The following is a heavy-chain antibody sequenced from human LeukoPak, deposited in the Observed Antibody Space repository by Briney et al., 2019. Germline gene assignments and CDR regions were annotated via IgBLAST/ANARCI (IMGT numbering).Heavy chain of an antibody. CDR3: ARGEGYNYGYIDY. J-gene: IGHJ4*02. D-gene: IGHD5-18*01. V-gene: IGHV3-23*01. CDR1: GFTFSNHA. CDR2: ISGSGGST. Sequence: GGSLRLSCVTSGFTFSNHAMTWVRQAPGKGLEWVSAISGSGGSTYYADSVKGRFTISRDNSKNTLYLQMNSLGAEDTAVYYCARGEGYNYGYIDYWGQGTLVTVSS.